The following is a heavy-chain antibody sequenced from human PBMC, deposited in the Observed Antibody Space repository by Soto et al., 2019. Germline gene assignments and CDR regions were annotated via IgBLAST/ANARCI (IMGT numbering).Heavy chain of an antibody. J-gene: IGHJ6*02. D-gene: IGHD3-22*01. CDR3: TTDKYYYDSSGYPYYYYGMDV. CDR2: IKSKTDGGTT. Sequence: GGSLRLSCAASGFTFSNAWMNWVRQAPGKGLEWVGRIKSKTDGGTTDYAAPVKGRYTISRDDSKNTLYLQMNSLKTEDTAVYYCTTDKYYYDSSGYPYYYYGMDVWGQGTKVTVSS. CDR1: GFTFSNAW. V-gene: IGHV3-15*07.